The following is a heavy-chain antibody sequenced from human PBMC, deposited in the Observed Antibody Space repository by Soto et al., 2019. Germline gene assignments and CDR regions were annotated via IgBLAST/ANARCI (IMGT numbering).Heavy chain of an antibody. CDR1: GYTFTSYD. J-gene: IGHJ5*02. CDR3: ARGVGSGTYYNQYNWFDP. V-gene: IGHV1-8*01. Sequence: ASVKVSCKASGYTFTSYDINWVRQATGQGLEWMGWMNPNSGNTNHAQKLQGRVTMTTDTSTSTAYMELRSLRSDDTAVYYCARGVGSGTYYNQYNWFDPWGQGTLVTVSS. CDR2: MNPNSGNT. D-gene: IGHD3-10*01.